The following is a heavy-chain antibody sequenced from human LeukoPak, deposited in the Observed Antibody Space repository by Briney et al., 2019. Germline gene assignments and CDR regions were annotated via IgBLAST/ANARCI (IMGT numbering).Heavy chain of an antibody. CDR1: GFTFSSSAM. Sequence: GSLRLSCAASGFTFSSSAMSWVRQPPGKGLEWIGEIYHSGSTNYNPSLKSRVTISVDKSKNQFSLKLSSVTAADTAVYYCARTGRTMVRGVITYYFDYWGQGTLVTVSS. CDR3: ARTGRTMVRGVITYYFDY. D-gene: IGHD3-10*01. V-gene: IGHV4-4*02. CDR2: IYHSGST. J-gene: IGHJ4*02.